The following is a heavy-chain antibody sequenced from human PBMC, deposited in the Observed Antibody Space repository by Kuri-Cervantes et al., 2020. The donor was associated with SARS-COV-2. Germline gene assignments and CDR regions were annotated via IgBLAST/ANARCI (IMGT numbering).Heavy chain of an antibody. D-gene: IGHD4-17*01. CDR3: ARGPRSGTTVGYFDL. V-gene: IGHV3-23*01. CDR1: GFTFSSYA. J-gene: IGHJ2*01. CDR2: ISGSSGST. Sequence: GGSLRLSCAASGFTFSSYAMSWVRQAPGKGLEWVSAISGSSGSTYYADSVKGRFTISRDNSKNTLYLQMNSLRAEDTAVYYCARGPRSGTTVGYFDLWGRGTLVTVSS.